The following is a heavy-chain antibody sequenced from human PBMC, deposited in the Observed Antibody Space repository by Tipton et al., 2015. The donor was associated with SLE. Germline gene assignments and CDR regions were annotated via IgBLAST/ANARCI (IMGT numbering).Heavy chain of an antibody. D-gene: IGHD3-3*01. V-gene: IGHV3-11*01. Sequence: SLRLSCAASGFTFSDYYMSWIRQAPGKGLEWVSYISSSGSTIYYADSVKGRFTISRDNAKNSLYLQMNSLRAEDTAVYYCARGVLRFSYYFDYWGQGTLVTVSS. J-gene: IGHJ4*02. CDR1: GFTFSDYY. CDR3: ARGVLRFSYYFDY. CDR2: ISSSGSTI.